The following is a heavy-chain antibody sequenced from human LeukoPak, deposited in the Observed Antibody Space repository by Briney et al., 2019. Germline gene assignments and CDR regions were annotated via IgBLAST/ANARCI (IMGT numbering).Heavy chain of an antibody. V-gene: IGHV4-59*01. CDR2: IYYSGST. Sequence: SETLSLTCTVSGGSISSYYWSWIRQPPGKGLEWIGYIYYSGSTNYNPSLKSRVTVSVDTSKNQFSLKLSSVTAADTAVYYCARDTGLLVVNSSSWYYFDYWGQGTLVTVSS. J-gene: IGHJ4*02. CDR3: ARDTGLLVVNSSSWYYFDY. D-gene: IGHD6-13*01. CDR1: GGSISSYY.